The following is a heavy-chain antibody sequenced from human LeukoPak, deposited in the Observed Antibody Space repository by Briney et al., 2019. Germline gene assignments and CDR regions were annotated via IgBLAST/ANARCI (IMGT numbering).Heavy chain of an antibody. CDR3: AKDLTNGWGTFDY. CDR2: IYSDGST. J-gene: IGHJ4*02. CDR1: GFTVTNNY. V-gene: IGHV3-53*04. Sequence: LAGGSLRLPCAASGFTVTNNYMNWVRQAPGKGLEWVSVIYSDGSTFYPDSVKGRFTISRHNSKNIVYLQMNSLRTEDTAVYYCAKDLTNGWGTFDYWGQGTLVTVSS. D-gene: IGHD3-16*01.